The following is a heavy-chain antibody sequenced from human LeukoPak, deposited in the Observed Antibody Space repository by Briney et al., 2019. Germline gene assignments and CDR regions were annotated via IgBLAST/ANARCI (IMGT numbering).Heavy chain of an antibody. CDR3: ARGISGYYDSSGYYDYYYGMDV. V-gene: IGHV3-53*01. CDR2: IYSGGST. CDR1: GFTVSSNY. J-gene: IGHJ6*02. Sequence: GGSLRLSCAASGFTVSSNYMSWVRQAPGKGLEWVSVIYSGGSTYYADSVKGRFTISRDNSKNTLYLQMNSLRAEDTAVYYCARGISGYYDSSGYYDYYYGMDVWGQGTTVTVSS. D-gene: IGHD3-22*01.